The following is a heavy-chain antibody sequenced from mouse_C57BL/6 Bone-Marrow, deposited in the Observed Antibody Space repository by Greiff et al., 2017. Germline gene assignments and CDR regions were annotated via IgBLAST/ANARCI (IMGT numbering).Heavy chain of an antibody. J-gene: IGHJ1*03. V-gene: IGHV5-6*01. CDR2: ISSGGSYT. CDR3: ARSSRVRGYFDV. CDR1: GFTFSSYG. Sequence: EVQRVESGGDLVKPGGSLKLSCAASGFTFSSYGMSWVRQTPDKRLEWVATISSGGSYTYYPDSVKGRFTISRDNAKNTLYLQMSSLKSEDTAMYYCARSSRVRGYFDVWGTGTTVTVSS.